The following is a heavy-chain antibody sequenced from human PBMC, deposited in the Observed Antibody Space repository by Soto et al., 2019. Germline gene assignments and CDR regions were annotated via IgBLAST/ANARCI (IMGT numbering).Heavy chain of an antibody. CDR3: ARGGIVVVPAARRLDY. D-gene: IGHD2-2*01. Sequence: QVQLPQWGAGLLKPSETPSLTCAVYSGSFSGYYWSWIRQPPGKGLEWIGEINHSGSTNYNPSLKSRVTISVDTSKNQFSLKLSSVTAADTAVYYCARGGIVVVPAARRLDYWGQGTLVTVSS. J-gene: IGHJ4*02. V-gene: IGHV4-34*01. CDR2: INHSGST. CDR1: SGSFSGYY.